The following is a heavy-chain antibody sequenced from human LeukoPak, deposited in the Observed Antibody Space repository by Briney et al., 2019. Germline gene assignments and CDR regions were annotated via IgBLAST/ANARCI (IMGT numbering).Heavy chain of an antibody. Sequence: GASVKVSCKASGYTFTSYAMHWVRQAPGQRLEWMGWINAGNGNTKYSQKFQGRVTITRDTSASTAYMELSSLRSEDTAVYYCARDVSHWQWPRREYFQHWGQATLVTVSS. CDR2: INAGNGNT. CDR3: ARDVSHWQWPRREYFQH. J-gene: IGHJ1*01. CDR1: GYTFTSYA. V-gene: IGHV1-3*01. D-gene: IGHD6-19*01.